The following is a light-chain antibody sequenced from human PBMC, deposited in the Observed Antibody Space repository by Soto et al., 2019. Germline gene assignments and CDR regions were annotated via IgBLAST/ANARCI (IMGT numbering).Light chain of an antibody. J-gene: IGKJ5*01. Sequence: PSTLSGSVGDRVTITCRASQTISSWLAWYQQKPGKAPKLLIYKASTLKSGVPSRFSGSGSGTDFTLAISSLQPEDSATYYCQQLNSYLITFGQGTRLEIK. CDR2: KAS. CDR1: QTISSW. CDR3: QQLNSYLIT. V-gene: IGKV1-5*03.